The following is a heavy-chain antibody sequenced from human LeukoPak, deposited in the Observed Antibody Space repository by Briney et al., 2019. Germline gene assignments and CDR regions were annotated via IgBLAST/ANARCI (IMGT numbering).Heavy chain of an antibody. CDR2: IYYSGST. D-gene: IGHD3-10*01. CDR3: ARGVSSGSDY. J-gene: IGHJ4*02. CDR1: GGSVSSYY. Sequence: SETLSLTCTVSGGSVSSYYWTWIRQPPGKGLEWIGYIYYSGSTNYNPSLKSRDTISVGTSKNQFSLKLSSVTAADTAVYYCARGVSSGSDYWGQGTLVTVSS. V-gene: IGHV4-59*08.